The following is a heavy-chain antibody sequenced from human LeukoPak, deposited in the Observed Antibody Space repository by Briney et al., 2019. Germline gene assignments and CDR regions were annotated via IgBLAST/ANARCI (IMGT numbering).Heavy chain of an antibody. CDR3: AKDQVTMVRGVKDYYYYYGMDV. CDR2: ISYDGSNK. Sequence: PGRSLRLSCAASGFTFSSYGMHWVRQAPGKGLEWVAVISYDGSNKYYADSVKGRFTISRDNSKNTLYLQMNSLRAEDTAVYYCAKDQVTMVRGVKDYYYYYGMDVWGQGTMVTVSS. V-gene: IGHV3-30*18. CDR1: GFTFSSYG. D-gene: IGHD3-10*01. J-gene: IGHJ6*02.